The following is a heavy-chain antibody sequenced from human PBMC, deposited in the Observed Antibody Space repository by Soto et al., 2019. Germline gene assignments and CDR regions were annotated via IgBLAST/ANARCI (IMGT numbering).Heavy chain of an antibody. J-gene: IGHJ4*02. CDR3: AGPPRSRYSTSFEN. V-gene: IGHV4-34*01. Sequence: KTSETLSRTCAVYGGSFSGYSWSWIRQPPGKGLEWIGEINHSAVTKYNPALASRVVMSVDTSNSQFSLNLTSVTAADTAMYYCAGPPRSRYSTSFENRGRGTLVTVSS. CDR1: GGSFSGYS. CDR2: INHSAVT. D-gene: IGHD3-3*01.